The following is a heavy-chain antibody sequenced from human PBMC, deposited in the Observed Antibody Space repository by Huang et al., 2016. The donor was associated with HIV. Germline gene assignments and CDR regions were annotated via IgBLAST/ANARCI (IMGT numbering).Heavy chain of an antibody. CDR3: ATVDYYDTSGPQRGYFDN. CDR2: IIPTLGTA. CDR1: GGSFRNFA. J-gene: IGHJ4*02. Sequence: QVQLVQSGAEVKKPVSSVKVSCKASGGSFRNFAIGWVRQAPGQGLEWMGGIIPTLGTANYAQKFQGRVTMIADESTSTAYMELSSLRSEDTAVYYCATVDYYDTSGPQRGYFDNWGQGTLVTVSS. D-gene: IGHD3-22*01. V-gene: IGHV1-69*01.